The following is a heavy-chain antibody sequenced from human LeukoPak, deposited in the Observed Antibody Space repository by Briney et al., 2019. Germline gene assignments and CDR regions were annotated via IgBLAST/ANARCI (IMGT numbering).Heavy chain of an antibody. D-gene: IGHD2-15*01. J-gene: IGHJ6*02. V-gene: IGHV1-69*13. CDR1: GGTFSSYA. CDR2: IIPIFGTA. CDR3: ARPRYCSGGSCYSHYYYGMDV. Sequence: SVKVSCRASGGTFSSYAISWVRQAPGQGLEWMGGIIPIFGTANYAQKFQGRVTITADESTSTAYMELSSLRSEDTAVYYCARPRYCSGGSCYSHYYYGMDVWGQGTTVTVSS.